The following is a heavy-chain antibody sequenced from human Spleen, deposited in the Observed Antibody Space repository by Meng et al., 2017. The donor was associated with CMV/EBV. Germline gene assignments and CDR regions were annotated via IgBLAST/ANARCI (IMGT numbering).Heavy chain of an antibody. J-gene: IGHJ3*02. CDR1: GYTFTNYW. CDR3: ARQRGGSYYDAFDI. V-gene: IGHV5-51*01. D-gene: IGHD1-26*01. Sequence: GESLKILCKGSGYTFTNYWIGWVRQMPGKGLEWMGVIYPDDSDTRYSPSFQGQVTISADKSISTAYPQWSSLKASDTAMYYCARQRGGSYYDAFDIWGQGTMVTVSS. CDR2: IYPDDSDT.